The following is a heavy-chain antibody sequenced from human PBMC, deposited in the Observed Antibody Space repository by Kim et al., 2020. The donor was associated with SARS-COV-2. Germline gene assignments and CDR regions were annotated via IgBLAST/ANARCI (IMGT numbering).Heavy chain of an antibody. Sequence: GGSLRLSCAASGFTFSDYYMAWIRQAPGKGPEWVSYISGPSVYTNYADSLKGRITISRDNAKNSLYLQMNGLRAEDTAVYYCARLFKPVTGLHDAFDLWG. CDR3: ARLFKPVTGLHDAFDL. D-gene: IGHD2-21*02. CDR2: ISGPSVYT. CDR1: GFTFSDYY. V-gene: IGHV3-11*03. J-gene: IGHJ3*01.